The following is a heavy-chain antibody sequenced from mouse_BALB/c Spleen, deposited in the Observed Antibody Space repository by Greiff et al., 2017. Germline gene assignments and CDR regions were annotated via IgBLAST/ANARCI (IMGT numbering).Heavy chain of an antibody. J-gene: IGHJ2*01. CDR1: GYTFTSYW. V-gene: IGHV1S81*02. Sequence: VQLQQPGAELVKPGASVKLSCKASGYTFTSYWMHWVKQRPGQGLEWIGEINPSNGRTNYNEKFKSKATLTVDKSSSTAYMQLSSLTSEDSAVYYCARERGLLGYWGQGTTLTVSS. CDR3: ARERGLLGY. CDR2: INPSNGRT. D-gene: IGHD2-3*01.